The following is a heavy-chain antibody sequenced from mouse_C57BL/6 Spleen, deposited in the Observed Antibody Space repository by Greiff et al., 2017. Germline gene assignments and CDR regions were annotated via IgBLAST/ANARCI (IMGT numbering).Heavy chain of an antibody. V-gene: IGHV1-85*01. J-gene: IGHJ3*01. CDR1: GYTFTSYE. D-gene: IGHD4-1*01. CDR2: IDPSDGST. CDR3: ARSNWAY. Sequence: QVQLQQPGPELVKPGTSVKLSCKASGYTFTSYEINWVKQRPGQGLEWIGGIDPSDGSTKYNQKFKGKATLTVDTSSSTAYMQLHSLTSEDSAVYFCARSNWAYWGQGTLVTVSA.